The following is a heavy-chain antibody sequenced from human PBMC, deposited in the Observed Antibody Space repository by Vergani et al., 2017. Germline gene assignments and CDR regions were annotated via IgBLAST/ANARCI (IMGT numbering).Heavy chain of an antibody. CDR2: IYYSGST. CDR3: ARGLGAYRCVYYYYMDV. CDR1: GGSISSGGYS. V-gene: IGHV4-31*03. D-gene: IGHD4-11*01. J-gene: IGHJ6*03. Sequence: QVQLQESGPGLVKPSQTLSLTCTVSGGSISSGGYSWRWIRQHPAKGLEWIGYIYYSGSTYYNPSLKSRVTISVDTSKNQFSLKLSSVTAADTGVYYCARGLGAYRCVYYYYMDVWGKGTTVTVSS.